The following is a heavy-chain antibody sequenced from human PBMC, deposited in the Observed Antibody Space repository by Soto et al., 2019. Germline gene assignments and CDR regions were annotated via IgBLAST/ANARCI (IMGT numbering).Heavy chain of an antibody. Sequence: ASETLSLTCTVSGGSISSYYWSWIRQPPGKGLEWIGYIYYSGSTNYNPSLKSRVTISVDTSKNQFSLKLSSVTAADTAVYYCARDRSGYYYYYGMDVWGQGTTVTVSS. D-gene: IGHD2-15*01. J-gene: IGHJ6*02. CDR1: GGSISSYY. CDR2: IYYSGST. V-gene: IGHV4-59*01. CDR3: ARDRSGYYYYYGMDV.